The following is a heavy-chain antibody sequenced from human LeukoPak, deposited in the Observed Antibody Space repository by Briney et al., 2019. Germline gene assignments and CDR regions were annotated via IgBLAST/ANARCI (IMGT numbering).Heavy chain of an antibody. D-gene: IGHD4-23*01. Sequence: PSETLSLTCAVSGGSISSNNWWSWVRQPPGKGLEWIGEINHSGNTNSNPSLKSRVTMSVDTSKNQFSLKLSSLTAADTAMYYCARREPHGDYGGKIRYYYYMDVWGKGTTITISS. CDR2: INHSGNT. V-gene: IGHV4-4*02. J-gene: IGHJ6*03. CDR1: GGSISSNNW. CDR3: ARREPHGDYGGKIRYYYYMDV.